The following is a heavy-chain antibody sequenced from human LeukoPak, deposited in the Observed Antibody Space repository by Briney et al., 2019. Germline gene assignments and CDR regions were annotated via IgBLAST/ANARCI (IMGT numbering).Heavy chain of an antibody. J-gene: IGHJ4*02. CDR2: INLSVGST. V-gene: IGHV1-46*01. D-gene: IGHD1-1*01. CDR1: GYTLTELS. CDR3: ARSYVGPTKYFDY. Sequence: ASVKVSCKVSGYTLTELSMHWVRQAPGKGLEWMGIINLSVGSTSYAQKFQGRVTMTTDTSTSTAYMELRSLRSDDTAVYYCARSYVGPTKYFDYWGQGTLVTVSS.